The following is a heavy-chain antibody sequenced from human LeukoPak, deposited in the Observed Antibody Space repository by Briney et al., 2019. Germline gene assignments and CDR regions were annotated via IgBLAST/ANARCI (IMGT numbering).Heavy chain of an antibody. J-gene: IGHJ4*02. CDR2: ISYDGSNK. D-gene: IGHD6-13*01. V-gene: IGHV3-30-3*01. Sequence: GGSLRLSCAAPGFTFSSYAMHWVRQAPGKGLEWVAVISYDGSNKYYADSVKGRFTISRDNSKNTLYLQMNSLRAEDTAVYYCARDHMRPKGYSSSWLDYWGQGTLVTVSS. CDR1: GFTFSSYA. CDR3: ARDHMRPKGYSSSWLDY.